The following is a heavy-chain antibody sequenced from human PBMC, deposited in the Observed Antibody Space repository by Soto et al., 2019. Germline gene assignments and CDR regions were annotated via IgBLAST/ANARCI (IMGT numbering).Heavy chain of an antibody. CDR2: INFDGSSA. J-gene: IGHJ4*02. D-gene: IGHD6-19*01. CDR3: ARGPRGWYGFDY. Sequence: EVQLVESGGGLVQPGGSLRLSCAGSGFAFSSSWMHWVRQDPGKGLVWVSRINFDGSSADYADSVKGRFTISRDNAKNTLYLEMNSLRAEDTAVYHCARGPRGWYGFDYWGQGTPVTVSS. V-gene: IGHV3-74*01. CDR1: GFAFSSSW.